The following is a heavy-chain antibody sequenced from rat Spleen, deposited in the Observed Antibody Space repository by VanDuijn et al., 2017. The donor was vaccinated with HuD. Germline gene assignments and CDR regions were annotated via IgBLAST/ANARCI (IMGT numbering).Heavy chain of an antibody. CDR3: ARAGYLRDWYFDF. D-gene: IGHD2-2*01. Sequence: EVQLVESDGGLVQPGRSLKLACAASGFIFPDFYMAWVRQAPTKGLEWVATISYDGGNTYCRDSVKGRFTISRDDAKNTLYLQMDSLRSEDTATYYCARAGYLRDWYFDFWGPGTMVTVSS. V-gene: IGHV5-29*01. J-gene: IGHJ1*01. CDR1: GFIFPDFY. CDR2: ISYDGGNT.